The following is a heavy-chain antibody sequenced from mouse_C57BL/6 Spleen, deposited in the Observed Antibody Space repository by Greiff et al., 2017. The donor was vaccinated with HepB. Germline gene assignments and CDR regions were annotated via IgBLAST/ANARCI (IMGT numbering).Heavy chain of an antibody. Sequence: VQLQQSGPELVKPGASVKISCKASGYAFSSSWMNWVKQRPGKGLEWIGRIYPGDGDTNYNGKFKGKATLTADKSSSTAYMQLSSLTSEDSAVYFCAARRENYAFDYWGQGTTLTVSS. V-gene: IGHV1-82*01. CDR2: IYPGDGDT. J-gene: IGHJ2*01. CDR1: GYAFSSSW. D-gene: IGHD1-1*01. CDR3: AARRENYAFDY.